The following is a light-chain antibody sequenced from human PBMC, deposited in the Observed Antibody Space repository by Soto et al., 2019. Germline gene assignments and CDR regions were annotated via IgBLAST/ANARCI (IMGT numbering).Light chain of an antibody. CDR1: QSVSSSY. Sequence: EIVLTQSPGTLSLSPGERATLSCRASQSVSSSYLAWYQHKPGQAPRLLIYGAANRATGIPGRFSGSGSGTDFTLTISSLEPEDFAAYYCKHDCSSPFTCGRGTKVDIK. CDR3: KHDCSSPFT. CDR2: GAA. V-gene: IGKV3-20*01. J-gene: IGKJ3*01.